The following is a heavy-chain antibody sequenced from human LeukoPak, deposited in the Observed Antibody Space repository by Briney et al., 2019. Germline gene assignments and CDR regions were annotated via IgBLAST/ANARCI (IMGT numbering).Heavy chain of an antibody. D-gene: IGHD2-2*01. Sequence: PGRSLRLSCAASGFTFSTFSMHWVRQAPGKGLEWVAVILCDGSTQYYADSVRGRFAASRDNSKDTLYLQMNSLRVEDTAVYYCARVDCRSTSCSPFDYWGQGTLVTVSS. CDR2: ILCDGSTQ. CDR3: ARVDCRSTSCSPFDY. J-gene: IGHJ4*02. CDR1: GFTFSTFS. V-gene: IGHV3-30*09.